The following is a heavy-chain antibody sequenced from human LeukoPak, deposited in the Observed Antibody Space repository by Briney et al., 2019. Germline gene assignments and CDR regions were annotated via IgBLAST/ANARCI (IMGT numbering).Heavy chain of an antibody. J-gene: IGHJ4*02. D-gene: IGHD3-22*01. V-gene: IGHV4-59*01. CDR3: ARDQYYYDSSGYSLFDY. CDR2: IYYTGST. CDR1: GGSISTYY. Sequence: SETLSLTRTVSGGSISTYYWSWIRQPPGKGLEWIGYIYYTGSTNYNPSLQSRVTISVDTSKNQFSLKLSSVTAADTAVYYCARDQYYYDSSGYSLFDYWGQGTLVTVSS.